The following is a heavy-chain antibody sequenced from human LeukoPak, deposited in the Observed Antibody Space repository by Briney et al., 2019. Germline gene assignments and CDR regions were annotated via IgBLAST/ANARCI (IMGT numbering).Heavy chain of an antibody. V-gene: IGHV1-18*01. D-gene: IGHD6-13*01. Sequence: ASVKVSCKASGYTFTSYGFSWVRQPPGQGLEWMGLISAYNGNTNYAQKRQGRVPMTTDTTKSTDYIVLRSVQSDDTGEYYCSRVEYTSSWYARDPGKVDFGGQGTRDSVST. CDR1: GYTFTSYG. J-gene: IGHJ4*02. CDR3: SRVEYTSSWYARDPGKVDF. CDR2: ISAYNGNT.